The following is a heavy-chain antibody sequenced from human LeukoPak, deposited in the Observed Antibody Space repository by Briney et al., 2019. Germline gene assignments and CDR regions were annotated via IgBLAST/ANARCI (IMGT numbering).Heavy chain of an antibody. CDR2: INHSGST. CDR3: ARYRRYYYDSSGYFDY. V-gene: IGHV4-34*01. Sequence: SETLSLTCAVYGGSFSGYYWSWIRQPPGKGLEWIGEINHSGSTNYNPSLKSRVTISVDTSKNQFSLKLSSVTAADTAVYYCARYRRYYYDSSGYFDYWGQGTLVTVSS. D-gene: IGHD3-22*01. J-gene: IGHJ4*02. CDR1: GGSFSGYY.